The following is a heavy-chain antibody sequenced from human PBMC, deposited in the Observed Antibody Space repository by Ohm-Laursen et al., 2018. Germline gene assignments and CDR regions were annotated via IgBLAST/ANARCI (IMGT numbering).Heavy chain of an antibody. CDR1: GFTFDDYA. CDR3: AKDDGRGWFYLFDY. V-gene: IGHV3-9*01. CDR2: ISWNSGSI. D-gene: IGHD6-19*01. J-gene: IGHJ4*02. Sequence: SLRLSCSASGFTFDDYAMHWVRQAPGKGLEWVSGISWNSGSIGYADSVKGRFTISRDNAKNSLYLQMNSLRAEDTALYYCAKDDGRGWFYLFDYWGQGTLVTVSS.